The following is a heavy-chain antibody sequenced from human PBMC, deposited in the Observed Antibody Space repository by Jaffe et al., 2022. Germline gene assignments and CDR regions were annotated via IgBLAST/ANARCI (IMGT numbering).Heavy chain of an antibody. D-gene: IGHD2-21*02. Sequence: QVQLVQSGAEVKKPGASVKVSCKASGYTFTSYYMHWVRQAPGQGLEWMGIINPSGGSTSYAQKFQGRVTMTRDTSTSTVYMELSSLRSEDTAVYYCARDPEVVTAIPLFYFDYWGQGTLVTVSS. CDR1: GYTFTSYY. J-gene: IGHJ4*02. CDR3: ARDPEVVTAIPLFYFDY. V-gene: IGHV1-46*01. CDR2: INPSGGST.